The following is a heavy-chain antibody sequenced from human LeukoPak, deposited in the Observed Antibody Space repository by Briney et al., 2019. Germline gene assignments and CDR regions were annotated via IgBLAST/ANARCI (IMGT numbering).Heavy chain of an antibody. V-gene: IGHV3-20*04. CDR1: GFTFDDYG. Sequence: GGSLRLSCAASGFTFDDYGMSWVRQAPGKGLEWVSGINWNGGSTGYADSVKGRFTISRDNSKNTLYLQMNSLRAEDTAVYYCAKFHDYGDYDYFDYWGQGTLVTVSS. D-gene: IGHD4-17*01. CDR2: INWNGGST. J-gene: IGHJ4*02. CDR3: AKFHDYGDYDYFDY.